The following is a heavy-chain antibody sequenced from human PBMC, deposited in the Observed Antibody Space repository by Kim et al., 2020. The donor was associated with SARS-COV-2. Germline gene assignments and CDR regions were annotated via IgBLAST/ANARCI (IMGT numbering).Heavy chain of an antibody. D-gene: IGHD6-13*01. CDR2: IKQDGSEK. V-gene: IGHV3-7*01. Sequence: GGSLRLSCAASGFTFSSYWMSWVRQAPGKGLEWVANIKQDGSEKYYVDSVKGRFTISRDNAKNSLYLQMNSLRAEDTAVYYCARDFRYSSSWYTGTGYWGQGTPVTVSS. CDR1: GFTFSSYW. CDR3: ARDFRYSSSWYTGTGY. J-gene: IGHJ4*02.